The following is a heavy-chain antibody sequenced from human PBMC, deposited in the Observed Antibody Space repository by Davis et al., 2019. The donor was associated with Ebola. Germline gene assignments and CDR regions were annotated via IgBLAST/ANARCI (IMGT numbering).Heavy chain of an antibody. CDR2: IYYSGST. J-gene: IGHJ4*02. CDR1: GGSISRGGSY. CDR3: ARNDAGGLNYYFDY. V-gene: IGHV4-31*03. Sequence: PSETLSLTCTVSGGSISRGGSYWTWIRQHTGKGLEWIGYIYYSGSTYYKPSLKSRVTISLDTSKNQFSLRLSSVTAADTAVYYCARNDAGGLNYYFDYWGQGTLVTVSS. D-gene: IGHD1-1*01.